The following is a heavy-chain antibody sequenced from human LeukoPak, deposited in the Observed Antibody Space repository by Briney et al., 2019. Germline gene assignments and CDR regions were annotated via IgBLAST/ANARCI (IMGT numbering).Heavy chain of an antibody. D-gene: IGHD2-2*01. CDR3: ARLLGTAPNDAFEI. V-gene: IGHV1-18*01. Sequence: GASVKVSCKASGYTFTSYGISWVRQAPGQGLEWMGWISAYNGNTNYAQKLQGRVTMTTDTSTSTAYMELRSLRSDDTAVYYCARLLGTAPNDAFEIWGQGTMVTVSS. CDR2: ISAYNGNT. J-gene: IGHJ3*02. CDR1: GYTFTSYG.